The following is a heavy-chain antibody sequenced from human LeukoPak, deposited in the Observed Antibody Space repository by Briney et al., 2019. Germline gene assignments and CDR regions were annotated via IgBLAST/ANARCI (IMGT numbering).Heavy chain of an antibody. CDR3: ARIQRYSSTWYYFDY. CDR1: GFSLSTSGMC. D-gene: IGHD6-13*01. CDR2: IDWDDDK. J-gene: IGHJ4*02. Sequence: SGPTLVKPTQTLTLTCTFSGFSLSTSGMCVSWIRQPPGKALEWLARIDWDDDKFYSTSLKTRLTISKDSSKNQVVLTMTNMDPVDTATYYCARIQRYSSTWYYFDYWGQGTLVTVSS. V-gene: IGHV2-70*17.